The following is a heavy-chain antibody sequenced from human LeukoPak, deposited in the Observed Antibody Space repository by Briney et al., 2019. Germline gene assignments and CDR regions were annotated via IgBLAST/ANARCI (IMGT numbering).Heavy chain of an antibody. J-gene: IGHJ4*02. V-gene: IGHV5-51*01. CDR1: GYSFTNYW. CDR3: ARGLSGSYYLFDY. Sequence: GESLKISCKGSGYSFTNYWIGWVRQMPGKGLEWMGIIYPGDSDTRYSPSSQGQVTISADKSISTAYLQWSRLKASDTAMYYCARGLSGSYYLFDYWGQGTLVTVSS. CDR2: IYPGDSDT. D-gene: IGHD1-26*01.